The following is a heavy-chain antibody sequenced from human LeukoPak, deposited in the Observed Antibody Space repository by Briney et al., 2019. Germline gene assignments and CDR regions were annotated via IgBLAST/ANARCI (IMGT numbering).Heavy chain of an antibody. CDR3: AKGHYYDSSGYYAARAQFDY. CDR2: IYSGGST. V-gene: IGHV3-53*01. CDR1: AFTVSSNY. Sequence: GGSLRLSCPASAFTVSSNYMSWVRQAPGEGLEWVSVIYSGGSTYYADSVKGRFTISRDNSKNTLYLQMNSLRAEDTAVYYCAKGHYYDSSGYYAARAQFDYWGQGTLVTLSS. J-gene: IGHJ4*02. D-gene: IGHD3-22*01.